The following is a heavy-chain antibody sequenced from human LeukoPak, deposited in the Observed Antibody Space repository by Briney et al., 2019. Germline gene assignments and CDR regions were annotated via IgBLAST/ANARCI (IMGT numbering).Heavy chain of an antibody. V-gene: IGHV1-8*02. CDR1: GGTFSSYA. J-gene: IGHJ6*03. CDR2: MNPNSGNT. Sequence: ASVKVSCKASGGTFSSYAINWVRQATGQGLEWMGWMNPNSGNTGYAQKFQGRVTMTRNTSISTAYMELSSLRSEDTAVYYCASWNYGSGSYSGYMDVWGKGTTVTVSS. D-gene: IGHD3-10*01. CDR3: ASWNYGSGSYSGYMDV.